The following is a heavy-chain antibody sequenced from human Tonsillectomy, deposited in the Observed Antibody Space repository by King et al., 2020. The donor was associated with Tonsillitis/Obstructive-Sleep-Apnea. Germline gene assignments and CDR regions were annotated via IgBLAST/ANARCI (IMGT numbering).Heavy chain of an antibody. D-gene: IGHD4-11*01. J-gene: IGHJ6*03. V-gene: IGHV4-31*03. CDR1: GGSISSGGYY. CDR2: ISYSGTS. Sequence: QLKESGPGLVKPSQTLSLTCTVSGGSISSGGYYWSWIRQHPGKGLEWIGYISYSGTSYYNPSLKSRVTISIDTSKNQFSLKLNSVTAADTAFYYCARTTPPYYNYYMDVWGKGTTATVSS. CDR3: ARTTPPYYNYYMDV.